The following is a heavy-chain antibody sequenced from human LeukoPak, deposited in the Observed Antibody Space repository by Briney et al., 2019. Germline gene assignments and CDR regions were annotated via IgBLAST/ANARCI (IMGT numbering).Heavy chain of an antibody. CDR3: AKGADPLTWRMTTVAGTRFDF. D-gene: IGHD6-19*01. V-gene: IGHV3-43*02. J-gene: IGHJ4*02. CDR1: GFTFDDYA. Sequence: PGGSLRLSCAVSGFTFDDYAMHWVRQAPGKGLEWVSLISGDGGSRYYAGSVKRRFTVSRDNSKNSLYLQMNRLRTEDTAFYYCAKGADPLTWRMTTVAGTRFDFWGQGTLVTVSS. CDR2: ISGDGGSR.